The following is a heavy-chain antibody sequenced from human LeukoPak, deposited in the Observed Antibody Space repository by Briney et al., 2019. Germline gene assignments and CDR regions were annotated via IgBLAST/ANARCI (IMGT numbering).Heavy chain of an antibody. CDR3: ARSQLYSSGWYLAFDI. D-gene: IGHD6-19*01. CDR2: INAGNGNT. J-gene: IGHJ3*02. Sequence: ASVTVSCKASGYTFTSYAMHWVRQAPGQRLEWMGWINAGNGNTKYSQEFQGRVTITRDTSASTAYMELSSLRSEDMAVYYCARSQLYSSGWYLAFDIWGQGTMVTVSS. CDR1: GYTFTSYA. V-gene: IGHV1-3*03.